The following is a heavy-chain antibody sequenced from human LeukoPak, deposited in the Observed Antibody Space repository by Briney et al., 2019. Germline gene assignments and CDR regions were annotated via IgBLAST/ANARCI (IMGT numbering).Heavy chain of an antibody. D-gene: IGHD3-10*01. Sequence: SDTLSLPCTVSGGSISTYYWSWIPHPPAKGLEWIVYISYRGSANYNPSLKSRVTISLDTSKNQFSLKLSSVTAADTAVYYCARSYGSGNYFDYWGQGTLVTVSS. CDR2: ISYRGSA. CDR3: ARSYGSGNYFDY. V-gene: IGHV4-59*07. J-gene: IGHJ4*02. CDR1: GGSISTYY.